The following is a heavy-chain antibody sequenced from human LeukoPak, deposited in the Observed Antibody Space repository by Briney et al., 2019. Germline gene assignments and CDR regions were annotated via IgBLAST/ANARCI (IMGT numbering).Heavy chain of an antibody. J-gene: IGHJ4*02. D-gene: IGHD3-22*01. Sequence: SETLSLTCTVSGGSISTYYWSWIRQPPGKGLECIGFIYYSGSTNYNPSLKSRVTISVDTSKNHFSLKLYSVIAADTAVYYCARVDYDSSGYFDFWGQGTLVTVSS. CDR2: IYYSGST. V-gene: IGHV4-59*01. CDR1: GGSISTYY. CDR3: ARVDYDSSGYFDF.